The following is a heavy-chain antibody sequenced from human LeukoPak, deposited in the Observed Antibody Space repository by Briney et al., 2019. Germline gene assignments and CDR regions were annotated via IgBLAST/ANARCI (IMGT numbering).Heavy chain of an antibody. J-gene: IGHJ3*02. CDR2: IWYDGSNK. D-gene: IGHD3-22*01. CDR1: GFTFSSYG. Sequence: GGSLRLSCAASGFTFSSYGMHWVRQAPGKGLEWVAVIWYDGSNKYYADSVKGRFTISRDNSKNTLYLQMNSLRAEDTAVYYCARDSRQDYYDSSGYLWFAFDIWGQGTMVTVSS. V-gene: IGHV3-33*01. CDR3: ARDSRQDYYDSSGYLWFAFDI.